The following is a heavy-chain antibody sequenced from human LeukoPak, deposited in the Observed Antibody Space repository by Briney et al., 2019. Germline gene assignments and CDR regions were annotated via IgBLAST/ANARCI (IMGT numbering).Heavy chain of an antibody. Sequence: GGSLRLSCAASEFTFSNDAMSWVRQAPGKGLEWVSSISAGGTTTYYADSVKGRFTISRDNSKNTLFLQMDSLRAEGTAVYYCAKGRSGGWSPFDYWGQGTLVIVSS. CDR1: EFTFSNDA. D-gene: IGHD6-19*01. J-gene: IGHJ4*02. CDR2: ISAGGTTT. V-gene: IGHV3-23*01. CDR3: AKGRSGGWSPFDY.